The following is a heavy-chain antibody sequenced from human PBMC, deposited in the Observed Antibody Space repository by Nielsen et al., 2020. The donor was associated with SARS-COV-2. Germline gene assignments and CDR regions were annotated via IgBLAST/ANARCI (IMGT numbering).Heavy chain of an antibody. V-gene: IGHV3-9*01. CDR3: ARDPSGSYFLPDY. D-gene: IGHD1-26*01. J-gene: IGHJ4*02. CDR1: GFTFDDYA. CDR2: ISWNSGSI. Sequence: SLKISCAASGFTFDDYAMHWVRQAPGKGLEWVSGISWNSGSIGYADSVKGRFTISRDNAKNSLYLQMNSLRAEDTAVYYCARDPSGSYFLPDYWGQGTLVTVSS.